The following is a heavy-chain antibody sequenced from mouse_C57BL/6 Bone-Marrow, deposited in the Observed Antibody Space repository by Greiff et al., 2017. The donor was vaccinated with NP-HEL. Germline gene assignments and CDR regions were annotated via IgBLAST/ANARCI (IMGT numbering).Heavy chain of an antibody. D-gene: IGHD2-2*01. J-gene: IGHJ1*03. Sequence: QVQLQQPGTELVKPGTSVKLSCKSSGYTFTSYWMHWVKQRPGQGLEWIGNINPSNGGTNYNEKFKSKATLTVDKSSSTAYMQLSRLTSDDSAVYYCAREGRWLRRGYWYFDVWGKGTTVTVSS. CDR3: AREGRWLRRGYWYFDV. CDR1: GYTFTSYW. V-gene: IGHV1-53*01. CDR2: INPSNGGT.